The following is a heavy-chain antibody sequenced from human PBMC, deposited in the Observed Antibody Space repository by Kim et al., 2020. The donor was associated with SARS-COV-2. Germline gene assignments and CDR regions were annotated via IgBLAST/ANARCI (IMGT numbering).Heavy chain of an antibody. Sequence: ASLKVSCKASGYTFTGYYMHWVRQAPGQGLEWMGWINPNSGGTNYAQKFQGRVTMTRDTSISTAYMELSRLRSDDTAVYYCAAEDIAYCGGDCYYPHRPLAYWGQGTLVTVSS. CDR1: GYTFTGYY. J-gene: IGHJ4*02. CDR2: INPNSGGT. V-gene: IGHV1-2*02. D-gene: IGHD2-21*02. CDR3: AAEDIAYCGGDCYYPHRPLAY.